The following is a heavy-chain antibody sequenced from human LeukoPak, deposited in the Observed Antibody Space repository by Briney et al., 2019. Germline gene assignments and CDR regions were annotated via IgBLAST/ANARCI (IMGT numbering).Heavy chain of an antibody. D-gene: IGHD3-22*01. V-gene: IGHV5-51*01. CDR1: GYSFTSYW. CDR3: ASGGDSSGYYVDYFDY. J-gene: IGHJ4*02. Sequence: GESLKISFKGSGYSFTSYWIGWVRQMPGKGLEWMGIIYPGDSDTRYSPSFQGQVTISADKSISTAYLQWSSLKASDTAMYYCASGGDSSGYYVDYFDYWGQGTLVTVSS. CDR2: IYPGDSDT.